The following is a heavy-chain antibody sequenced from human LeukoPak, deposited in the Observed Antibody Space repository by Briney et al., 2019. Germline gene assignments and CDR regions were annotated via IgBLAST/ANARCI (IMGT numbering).Heavy chain of an antibody. Sequence: SETLSLTCTVSGGSISSSSYYWGWIRQPPGKGLEWIGSIYYSRSTYYNPSLKSRVTISVDTSKNQFSLKLSSVTAADTAVYYCASKITIFGVAYWGQGTLVTVSS. D-gene: IGHD3-3*01. CDR2: IYYSRST. CDR1: GGSISSSSYY. CDR3: ASKITIFGVAY. V-gene: IGHV4-39*01. J-gene: IGHJ4*02.